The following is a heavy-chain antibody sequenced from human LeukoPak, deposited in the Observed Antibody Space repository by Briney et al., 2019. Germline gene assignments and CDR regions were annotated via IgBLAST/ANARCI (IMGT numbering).Heavy chain of an antibody. CDR2: IYYSGST. J-gene: IGHJ5*02. D-gene: IGHD2-2*01. CDR1: GGSISSSSYY. Sequence: SETLSLTCTVSGGSISSSSYYWGWIRQPPGKGLEWIGSIYYSGSTYYNPSLKSRVTISVDTSKNQFSLKLSSVTAADTAVYYCARGFQDIVVVPAAHNWFDPWGQGTLVTVSS. CDR3: ARGFQDIVVVPAAHNWFDP. V-gene: IGHV4-39*01.